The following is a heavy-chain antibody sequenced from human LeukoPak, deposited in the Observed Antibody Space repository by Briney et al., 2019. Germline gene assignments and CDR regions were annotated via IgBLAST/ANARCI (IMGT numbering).Heavy chain of an antibody. V-gene: IGHV3-64*01. D-gene: IGHD2-2*01. Sequence: GSLRLSCAASGFTFSSYAMHWVRQAPGKGLEYVSAISNNGGSTYYANSVKGRFTISRDNSKNTLYLQMGSLRAEDMAVYYCARFYCSTTSCVFDYSGQGTLVTVFS. CDR2: ISNNGGST. J-gene: IGHJ4*02. CDR3: ARFYCSTTSCVFDY. CDR1: GFTFSSYA.